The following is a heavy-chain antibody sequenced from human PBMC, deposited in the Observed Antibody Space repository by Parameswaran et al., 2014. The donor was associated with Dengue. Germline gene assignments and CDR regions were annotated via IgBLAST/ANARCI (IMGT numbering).Heavy chain of an antibody. CDR3: AAGRYSGYDLAY. V-gene: IGHV1-58*01. CDR2: IVVGSGNT. D-gene: IGHD5-12*01. J-gene: IGHJ4*02. Sequence: WVRQAPGQRLEWIGWIVVGSGNTNYAQKFQERVTITRDMSTSTAYMELSSLRSEDTAVYYCAAGRYSGYDLAYWGQGTLVTVSS.